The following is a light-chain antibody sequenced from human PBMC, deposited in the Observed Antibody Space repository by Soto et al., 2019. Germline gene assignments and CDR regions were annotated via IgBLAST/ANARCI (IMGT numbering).Light chain of an antibody. CDR2: GAS. Sequence: EIVLTQSPGTLSLSPVETGTLSCRASQSVSDFYLAWYQQKPGQAPRLLIYGASSRATGIPDRFSGSGSGTEFTRTISRLEPEDFAVYYCQQYGNSPVTFGQGTKVEIK. J-gene: IGKJ1*01. CDR1: QSVSDFY. CDR3: QQYGNSPVT. V-gene: IGKV3-20*01.